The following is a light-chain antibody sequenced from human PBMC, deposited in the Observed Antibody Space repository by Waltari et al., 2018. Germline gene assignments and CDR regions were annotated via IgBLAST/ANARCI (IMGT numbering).Light chain of an antibody. V-gene: IGLV4-69*01. CDR1: SGHSTYA. J-gene: IGLJ2*01. CDR2: LNTDGSP. CDR3: QTWDTDSYVI. Sequence: QLVLTQSPSASASLGASVKLTCTLRSGHSTYAIAWHQQQPEKGPRYLMKLNTDGSPNEGDGIPDRFSGSSSGAERYLTISSLQSEDEADYYCQTWDTDSYVIFGGGTKLTVL.